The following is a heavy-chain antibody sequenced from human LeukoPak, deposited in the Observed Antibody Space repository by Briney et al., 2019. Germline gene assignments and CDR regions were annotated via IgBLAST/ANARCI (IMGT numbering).Heavy chain of an antibody. Sequence: SETLSLTCTVSGGSISSYYWSWIRQPPGKGLEWIGYIYYSGSTNYNPSLKSRVTISVDTSKNQFSLYLSSVTAADTAVYYCARLVLVRGLYYFDYWGQGTLVTVSS. CDR3: ARLVLVRGLYYFDY. V-gene: IGHV4-59*08. J-gene: IGHJ4*02. D-gene: IGHD3-10*01. CDR1: GGSISSYY. CDR2: IYYSGST.